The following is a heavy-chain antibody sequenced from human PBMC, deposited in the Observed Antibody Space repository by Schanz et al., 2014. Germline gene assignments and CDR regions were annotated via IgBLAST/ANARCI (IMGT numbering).Heavy chain of an antibody. Sequence: QLQLVQSGAEVKKPGASVKISCGTFGKRYFIHWVRQAPGQGLEWMGMIDPRGASTTNAQKFQGRLSLTGDMSTSTLYLELRSLTSEDTAVYYCARNYEWFESWGQGTLVTVSS. CDR2: IDPRGAST. J-gene: IGHJ5*01. V-gene: IGHV1-46*02. D-gene: IGHD3-16*01. CDR1: GKRYF. CDR3: ARNYEWFES.